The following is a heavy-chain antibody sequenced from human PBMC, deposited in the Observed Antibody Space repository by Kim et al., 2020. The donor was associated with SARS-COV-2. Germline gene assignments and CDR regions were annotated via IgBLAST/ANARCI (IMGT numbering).Heavy chain of an antibody. CDR3: ARRARFDWQYYFDY. CDR1: GDSLSSYY. Sequence: SETLSLTCTVSGDSLSSYYWTWIRQPPGKGLEWIGYIYYTGSTNYNPSLKSRLTISVDTSKNQFSLKLSSVTAADTAVYYCARRARFDWQYYFDYWGQGTLVTVSS. J-gene: IGHJ4*02. D-gene: IGHD3-9*01. V-gene: IGHV4-59*01. CDR2: IYYTGST.